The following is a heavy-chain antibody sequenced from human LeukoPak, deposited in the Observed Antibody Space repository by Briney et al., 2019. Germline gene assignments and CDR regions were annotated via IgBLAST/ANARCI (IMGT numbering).Heavy chain of an antibody. V-gene: IGHV3-21*01. J-gene: IGHJ3*02. Sequence: AGGSLRLSCAASGFTFSSYSMNWVRQAPGKGLEWVSSISGSSYYIYYADSVKGRFTISRDNAKNSLYLQMNSLRAEDTAVYYCARGVRVERPDAFDIWGQGTMVTVSS. CDR2: ISGSSYYI. D-gene: IGHD1-1*01. CDR3: ARGVRVERPDAFDI. CDR1: GFTFSSYS.